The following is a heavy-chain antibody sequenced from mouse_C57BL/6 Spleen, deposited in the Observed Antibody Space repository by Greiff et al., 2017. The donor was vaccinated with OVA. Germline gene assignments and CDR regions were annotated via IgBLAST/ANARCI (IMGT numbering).Heavy chain of an antibody. D-gene: IGHD1-1*01. CDR2: INPNNGGT. CDR1: GYTFTDYN. J-gene: IGHJ3*01. CDR3: ARSDPRYYGSSYQFAY. Sequence: EVQLQQSGPELVKPGASVKIPCKASGYTFTDYNMDWVKQSHGKSLEWIGDINPNNGGTIYNQKFKGKATLTVDKSSSTAYMELRSLTSEDTAVYYCARSDPRYYGSSYQFAYWGQGTLVTVSA. V-gene: IGHV1-18*01.